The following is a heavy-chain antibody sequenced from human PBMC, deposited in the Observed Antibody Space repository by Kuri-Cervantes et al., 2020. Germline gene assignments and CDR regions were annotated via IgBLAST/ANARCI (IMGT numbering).Heavy chain of an antibody. J-gene: IGHJ4*02. V-gene: IGHV3-33*08. CDR2: IWYDGSNK. CDR1: GFTFSSYG. D-gene: IGHD1-26*01. Sequence: GGSLRLSCAASGFTFSSYGMHWVRQAPGKGLEWVAVIWYDGSNKYYADSVKGRFTISRDNSKNTLYLQMNSLRAEDTAVYYCAREHIVEATTRYYFDYWGQGTLVTVSS. CDR3: AREHIVEATTRYYFDY.